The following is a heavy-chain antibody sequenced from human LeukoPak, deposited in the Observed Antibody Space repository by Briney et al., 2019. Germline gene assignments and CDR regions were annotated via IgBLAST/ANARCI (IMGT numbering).Heavy chain of an antibody. CDR2: MKEDGSEK. CDR1: GFTFSSYW. D-gene: IGHD3-10*01. V-gene: IGHV3-7*01. J-gene: IGHJ4*02. CDR3: AKGGSYYVERDSDY. Sequence: GGSLRLSCAASGFTFSSYWMSWVRQAPGKGLEWVANMKEDGSEKYYGDSVRGRFAISRDNARNSVYLQMNSLRAEDTAVYYCAKGGSYYVERDSDYWGRGTLVTVSS.